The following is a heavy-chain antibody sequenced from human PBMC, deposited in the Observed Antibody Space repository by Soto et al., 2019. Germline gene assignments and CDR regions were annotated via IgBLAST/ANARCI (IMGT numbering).Heavy chain of an antibody. CDR3: ASGYEVSPSWDV. CDR2: LYYSGST. CDR1: GGSISSGGYY. J-gene: IGHJ6*02. D-gene: IGHD5-12*01. Sequence: QVQLQESGPGLVKPSQTLSLTCTVSGGSISSGGYYWSWIRQHPGKGLEWIGYLYYSGSTYYNPSLKSRVTISVDTSKNQFSMKLSSVTAADTAVYYCASGYEVSPSWDVWGQGTTVTVSS. V-gene: IGHV4-31*03.